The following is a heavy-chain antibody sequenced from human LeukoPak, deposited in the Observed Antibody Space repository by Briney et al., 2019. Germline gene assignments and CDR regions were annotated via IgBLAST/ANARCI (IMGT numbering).Heavy chain of an antibody. CDR1: GASISRTNYY. CDR3: ARFLYYDFWSGYYSAYYFNY. CDR2: IYYSGST. V-gene: IGHV4-39*07. J-gene: IGHJ4*02. Sequence: PSETLSLTCTVSGASISRTNYYWGWIRQPPGKGLEWIGSIYYSGSTYYNPSLKSRVTISVDVSKNQLSLKLSSVTAADTAVYYCARFLYYDFWSGYYSAYYFNYWGQGTLVTVSS. D-gene: IGHD3-3*01.